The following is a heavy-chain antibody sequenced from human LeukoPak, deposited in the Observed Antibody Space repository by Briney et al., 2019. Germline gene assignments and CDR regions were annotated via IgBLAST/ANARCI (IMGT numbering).Heavy chain of an antibody. CDR2: IYTSGST. J-gene: IGHJ4*02. D-gene: IGHD3-10*01. CDR3: ARAYYYGSGSYGLDY. V-gene: IGHV4-4*07. Sequence: SETLSLTCTVSGGSISSYYWSWIRQPAGKGLEWIGRIYTSGSTNYNPSLKSRVTISVDTSKNQFSLKLTSVTAADTAVYYCARAYYYGSGSYGLDYWGQGTLVTVSS. CDR1: GGSISSYY.